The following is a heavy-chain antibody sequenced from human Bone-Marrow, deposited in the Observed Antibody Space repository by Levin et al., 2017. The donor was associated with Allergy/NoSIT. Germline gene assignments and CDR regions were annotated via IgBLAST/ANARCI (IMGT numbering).Heavy chain of an antibody. J-gene: IGHJ6*02. CDR2: INPDTGRP. D-gene: IGHD3-22*01. CDR1: GGAFASDH. V-gene: IGHV1-46*01. Sequence: GESLKISCKASGGAFASDHFHWVRQAPGQGLEWMGIINPDTGRPNYAVKFQGRVTVTRDTSTSTVYMELSSLRSEATAVYYCARDRYDSSGYAYYNGMDVWGQGTTVTVSS. CDR3: ARDRYDSSGYAYYNGMDV.